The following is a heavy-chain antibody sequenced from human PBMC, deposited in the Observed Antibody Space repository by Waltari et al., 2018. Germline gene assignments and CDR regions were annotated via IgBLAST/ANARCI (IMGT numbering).Heavy chain of an antibody. CDR1: GYTFTSYD. Sequence: QVQLVQSGAEVKKPGASVKVSCKASGYTFTSYDINWVRQATGQGLEWMGWMNPNSGNTGYAQKFQGRVTMTRSTSRSTVDRGLSSLRSEDTAVYYCARVGGGLSIAEAGTGADYWGQGTLVTVSS. V-gene: IGHV1-8*01. CDR3: ARVGGGLSIAEAGTGADY. D-gene: IGHD6-13*01. CDR2: MNPNSGNT. J-gene: IGHJ4*02.